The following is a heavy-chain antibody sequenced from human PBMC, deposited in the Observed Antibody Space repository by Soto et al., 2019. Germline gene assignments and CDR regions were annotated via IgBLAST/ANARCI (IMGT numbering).Heavy chain of an antibody. J-gene: IGHJ4*02. CDR2: IKHSGST. Sequence: SETLSLTCAAYGGSFSGYYWSWIRQPPGKGLEWIGEIKHSGSTNYNPSLKSRVTISVDTSKNQFSLKLSSVTAADTAVYYCARTFMDTRGYSYGYGPWGQGTLVTVSS. CDR1: GGSFSGYY. CDR3: ARTFMDTRGYSYGYGP. D-gene: IGHD5-18*01. V-gene: IGHV4-34*01.